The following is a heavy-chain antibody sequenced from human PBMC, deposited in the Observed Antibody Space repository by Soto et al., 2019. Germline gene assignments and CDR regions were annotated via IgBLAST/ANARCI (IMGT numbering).Heavy chain of an antibody. V-gene: IGHV4-34*01. D-gene: IGHD5-18*01. CDR1: VGSISSYY. CDR3: ARLRGDTANVGYYGMDV. CDR2: INHSGST. Sequence: PSETLSLTCTVSVGSISSYYWSWIRQPPGKGLEWIGEINHSGSTNYNPSLKSRVTISVDTSKNQFSLKLSSVTAADTAVYYCARLRGDTANVGYYGMDVWGQGTTVTVSS. J-gene: IGHJ6*01.